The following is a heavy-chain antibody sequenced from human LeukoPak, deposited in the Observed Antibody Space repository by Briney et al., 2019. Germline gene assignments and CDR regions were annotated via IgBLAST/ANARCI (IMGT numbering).Heavy chain of an antibody. CDR2: IRYDGSNT. D-gene: IGHD4-17*01. V-gene: IGHV3-30*02. CDR3: ASSVTTGY. Sequence: TGGSLRLSCAASGFTFSSYGMHWVRQAPGKGLEWVAFIRYDGSNTYYEDSVKARFTISRDNSKNTLYLQMNSLRAEDTAVYYCASSVTTGYWGQGTLVTVSS. J-gene: IGHJ4*02. CDR1: GFTFSSYG.